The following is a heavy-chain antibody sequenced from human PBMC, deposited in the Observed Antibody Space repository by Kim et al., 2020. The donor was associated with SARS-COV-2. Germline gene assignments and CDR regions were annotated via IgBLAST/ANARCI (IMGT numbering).Heavy chain of an antibody. Sequence: GGSLRLSCAASGFTFSDYYMSWIRQAPGKGLEWVSYISSSGSTIYYADSVKGRFTISRDNAKNSLYLQMNSLRAEDTAVYYCARDTFSSSWHIELLDYWGQGTLVTVSS. CDR2: ISSSGSTI. V-gene: IGHV3-11*04. CDR3: ARDTFSSSWHIELLDY. CDR1: GFTFSDYY. J-gene: IGHJ4*02. D-gene: IGHD6-13*01.